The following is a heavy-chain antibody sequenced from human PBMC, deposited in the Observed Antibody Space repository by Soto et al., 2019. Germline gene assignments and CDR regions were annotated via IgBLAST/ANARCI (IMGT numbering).Heavy chain of an antibody. Sequence: RLSCAASRFTFSSYAMHWVRQAPGKGLEWVAVISYDGSNKYYADSVKGRFTISGDNSKNTLYLQMNSLRAEDTAVYYCARDREDIVVVPAARSTVTTNYFDYWGQGTLVTVSS. V-gene: IGHV3-30-3*01. D-gene: IGHD2-2*01. CDR3: ARDREDIVVVPAARSTVTTNYFDY. CDR1: RFTFSSYA. J-gene: IGHJ4*02. CDR2: ISYDGSNK.